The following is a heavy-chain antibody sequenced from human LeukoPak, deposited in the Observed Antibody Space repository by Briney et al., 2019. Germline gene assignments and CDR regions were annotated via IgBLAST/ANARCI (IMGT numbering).Heavy chain of an antibody. D-gene: IGHD3-10*01. CDR2: MNPNSGNT. CDR3: ARARAGVLAHYYYYYGMDV. J-gene: IGHJ6*02. CDR1: GFTFTSYD. Sequence: ASVKVSCEASGFTFTSYDINWVRQATGQGLEWMGWMNPNSGNTGYAQKFQGRVTMTRNTSISTAYMELSSLRVEDTAVYYCARARAGVLAHYYYYYGMDVWGQGTTVTVSS. V-gene: IGHV1-8*01.